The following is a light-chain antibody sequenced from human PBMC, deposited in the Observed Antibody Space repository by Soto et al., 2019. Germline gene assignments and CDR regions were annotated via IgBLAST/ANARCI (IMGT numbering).Light chain of an antibody. J-gene: IGLJ2*01. CDR3: QSFDTRLNVV. Sequence: QSVLTQAPSVSGAPWQSVTISCTGTSSNIGAGFDVYWFQLLPETAPKLLMNGPSGVPDRFSASRSGTSASLTISGLQPADEGDYYCQSFDTRLNVVFGGGTKLTVL. CDR1: SSNIGAGFD. V-gene: IGLV1-40*01.